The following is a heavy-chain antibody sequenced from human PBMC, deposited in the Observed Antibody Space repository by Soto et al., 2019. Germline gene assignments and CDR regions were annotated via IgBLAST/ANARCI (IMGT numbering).Heavy chain of an antibody. CDR3: AKDRGYCSGGSCFVSGFDY. D-gene: IGHD2-15*01. Sequence: SLRLSCAASGFTFDDYAMHWVRQAPGKGLEWVSGISWNSGSIGYADSVKGRFTISRDNAKNSLYLQMNSLRAEDTALYYCAKDRGYCSGGSCFVSGFDYWGQGTLVTVSS. V-gene: IGHV3-9*01. CDR1: GFTFDDYA. CDR2: ISWNSGSI. J-gene: IGHJ4*02.